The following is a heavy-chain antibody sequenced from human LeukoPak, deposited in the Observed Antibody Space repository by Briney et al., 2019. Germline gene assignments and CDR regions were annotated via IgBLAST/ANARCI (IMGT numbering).Heavy chain of an antibody. V-gene: IGHV4-4*02. CDR2: IYHSGST. J-gene: IGHJ3*02. Sequence: PSETLSLTCTVSGGSISSSNWWSWVRQPPGKGLEWIGEIYHSGSTNYNPSLKSRVTISVDKSKNQFSLKLSSVTAADTAVYYCARPTYYYDSSGYSDAFDIWGQGTMVTVSS. CDR1: GGSISSSNW. CDR3: ARPTYYYDSSGYSDAFDI. D-gene: IGHD3-22*01.